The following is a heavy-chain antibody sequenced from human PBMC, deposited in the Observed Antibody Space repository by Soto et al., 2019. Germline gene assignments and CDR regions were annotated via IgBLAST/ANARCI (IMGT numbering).Heavy chain of an antibody. CDR2: INPNSGGT. V-gene: IGHV1-2*02. CDR1: GYTFTGYY. J-gene: IGHJ3*02. D-gene: IGHD3-22*01. CDR3: ARAYDSSGYYFVGAFDI. Sequence: QVQLVQSGAEVKKPGASVKVSCKASGYTFTGYYMHWVRQAPGQGLEWMGWINPNSGGTNYAQKFQGRVTITADESTSTAYMELSSLRSEDTAVYYCARAYDSSGYYFVGAFDIWGQGTMVTVSS.